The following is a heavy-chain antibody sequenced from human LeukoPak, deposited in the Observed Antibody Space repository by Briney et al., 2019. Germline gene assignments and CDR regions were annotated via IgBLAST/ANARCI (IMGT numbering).Heavy chain of an antibody. Sequence: VASVKVSCKASGGTFSSYAISWVRQAPGQGLEWMGRIIPIFGTANYAQKFQGRVTITTDESTSTAYMELSSLRSEDTAVYYCARGVTSKPLDYWGQGTLVTVSS. CDR2: IIPIFGTA. V-gene: IGHV1-69*05. CDR3: ARGVTSKPLDY. CDR1: GGTFSSYA. D-gene: IGHD2-21*02. J-gene: IGHJ4*02.